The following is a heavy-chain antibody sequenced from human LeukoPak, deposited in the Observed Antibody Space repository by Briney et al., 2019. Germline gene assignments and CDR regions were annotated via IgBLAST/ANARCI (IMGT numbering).Heavy chain of an antibody. D-gene: IGHD3-10*01. CDR1: GGSISSSSFY. J-gene: IGHJ3*02. CDR2: IYYRGST. Sequence: KPSETLSLTCTVSGGSISSSSFYWGWIRQPPGKGLEWLGSIYYRGSTYYNPSLKSRVTISVVTSKNQFSLKLTSVTAADTAVYYCARSDYYGSAPGAFDIWGQGTMVTVSS. V-gene: IGHV4-39*07. CDR3: ARSDYYGSAPGAFDI.